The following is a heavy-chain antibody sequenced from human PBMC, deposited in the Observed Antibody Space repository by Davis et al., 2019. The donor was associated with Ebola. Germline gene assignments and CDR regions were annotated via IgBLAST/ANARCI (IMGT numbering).Heavy chain of an antibody. Sequence: ASVKVSCKASGYSFIGYYIHWVRQAPGQGLEWMGWINPHGGGTKYAQRFQDRVNLTRDMSISTAYMDLSSLKSDDTAIYYCASGEFVDFWGQGTLVTVSS. CDR2: INPHGGGT. CDR1: GYSFIGYY. V-gene: IGHV1-2*02. CDR3: ASGEFVDF. J-gene: IGHJ4*02. D-gene: IGHD7-27*01.